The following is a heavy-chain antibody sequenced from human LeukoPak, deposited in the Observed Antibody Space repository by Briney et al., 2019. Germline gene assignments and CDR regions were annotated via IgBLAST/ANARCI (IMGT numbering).Heavy chain of an antibody. J-gene: IGHJ4*02. Sequence: ASVKVSCKAPGYTFTSYGISWVRQAPGQGLEWMGWISAYNGNTNYAQKLQGRVTMTTDTSTSTAYMELRSLRSDDTAVYYCARDTANYYYDSSGYYFDYWGQGTLVTVSS. V-gene: IGHV1-18*01. CDR3: ARDTANYYYDSSGYYFDY. D-gene: IGHD3-22*01. CDR2: ISAYNGNT. CDR1: GYTFTSYG.